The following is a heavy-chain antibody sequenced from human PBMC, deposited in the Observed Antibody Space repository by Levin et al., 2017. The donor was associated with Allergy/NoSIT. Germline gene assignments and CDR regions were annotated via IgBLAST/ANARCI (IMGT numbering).Heavy chain of an antibody. J-gene: IGHJ6*02. D-gene: IGHD3-10*01. V-gene: IGHV3-7*01. CDR1: GFKFNIFW. CDR3: ARLRNYGSGTYYRTMDV. CDR2: IKQDGSEK. Sequence: SCAASGFKFNIFWMSWVRQAPGKGLEWVANIKQDGSEKYYVDSVKGRFTFSRDNANKSLYLQMNSLRAEDTAVYYCARLRNYGSGTYYRTMDVWGQGTTVTVSS.